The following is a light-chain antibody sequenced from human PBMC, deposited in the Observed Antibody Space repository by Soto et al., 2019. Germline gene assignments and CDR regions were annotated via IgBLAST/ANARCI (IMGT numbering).Light chain of an antibody. J-gene: IGKJ2*01. CDR2: GSS. CDR3: QQYGSSPPYT. CDR1: QSVSNNY. V-gene: IGKV3-20*01. Sequence: EVVLTQSPGTLSLSPGERATLSCRASQSVSNNYFAWYQQKPGQAPRLLIFGSSDRATGIPDRFSSSGSGTDVTLTISRLEPEDFAVYYCQQYGSSPPYTFGQGTKLEIK.